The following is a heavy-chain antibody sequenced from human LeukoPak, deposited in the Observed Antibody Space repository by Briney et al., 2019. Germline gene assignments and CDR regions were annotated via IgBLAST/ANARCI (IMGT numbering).Heavy chain of an antibody. V-gene: IGHV1-2*02. Sequence: ASVKVSCKASGYTFTGYYMHWVRQAPGQGLEWMGWINPNSGGTNYAQKFQGRVTMTRDTSISTAYMELSRLRSDDTAVYYCARVERRRWDFTRGGSTQGWFDPRGQGTLVTVSS. CDR2: INPNSGGT. CDR1: GYTFTGYY. J-gene: IGHJ5*02. D-gene: IGHD3-10*01. CDR3: ARVERRRWDFTRGGSTQGWFDP.